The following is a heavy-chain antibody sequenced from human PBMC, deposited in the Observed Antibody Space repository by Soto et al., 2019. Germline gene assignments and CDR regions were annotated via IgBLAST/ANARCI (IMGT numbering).Heavy chain of an antibody. J-gene: IGHJ5*02. D-gene: IGHD4-17*01. Sequence: PSETLSLTCTVSGGSISSYYWSWIRQPPGKGLEWIGYIYYSGSTNYNPSLKSRVTISVDTSKNQFSLKLSSVTAADTAVYYCARVNYGDYRMGGYNWFDPWGQGTLVTVSS. CDR1: GGSISSYY. CDR2: IYYSGST. CDR3: ARVNYGDYRMGGYNWFDP. V-gene: IGHV4-59*01.